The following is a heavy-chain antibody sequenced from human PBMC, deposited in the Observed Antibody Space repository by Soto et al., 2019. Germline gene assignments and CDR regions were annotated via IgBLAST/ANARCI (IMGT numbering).Heavy chain of an antibody. V-gene: IGHV3-21*01. D-gene: IGHD5-18*01. CDR2: ISSSSSYI. J-gene: IGHJ4*02. Sequence: GGSLRLSCASSGFTFSSYSMKWVRQAPGKGLEWVSSISSSSSYIYYADSVKGRFTISRDNAKNSLYLQMNSLRAEYTAVYYCARDQPGYSYGCGLGYWGQGTLVTVSS. CDR1: GFTFSSYS. CDR3: ARDQPGYSYGCGLGY.